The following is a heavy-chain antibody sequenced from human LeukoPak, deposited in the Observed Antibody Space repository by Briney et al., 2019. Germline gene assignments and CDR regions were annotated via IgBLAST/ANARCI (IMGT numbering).Heavy chain of an antibody. CDR2: ISGSGT. Sequence: GGSLRLSCAASGFTFSDYYMSWIRQAPGKGLEWISYISGSGTYYADPVKGRFTISRDNAKNTLYLQMNSLRAEDTAVYYCVRGGIASAFDIWGQGTMVTVSS. D-gene: IGHD6-13*01. CDR3: VRGGIASAFDI. V-gene: IGHV3-11*04. CDR1: GFTFSDYY. J-gene: IGHJ3*02.